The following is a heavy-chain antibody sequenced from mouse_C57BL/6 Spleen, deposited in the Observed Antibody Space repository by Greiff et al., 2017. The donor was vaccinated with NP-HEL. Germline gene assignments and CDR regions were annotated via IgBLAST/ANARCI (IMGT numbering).Heavy chain of an antibody. CDR2: ISSGSSTI. CDR1: GFTLSDYG. Sequence: EVKLMESGGGLVKPGGSLKLSCAASGFTLSDYGMHWVRQAPEKGLEWVAYISSGSSTIYYADTVKGRFTISRDNAKNTLFLRMTSLRSEDTAMYYCAREAYYSNYSWFAYWGQGTLVTVSA. J-gene: IGHJ3*01. CDR3: AREAYYSNYSWFAY. V-gene: IGHV5-17*01. D-gene: IGHD2-5*01.